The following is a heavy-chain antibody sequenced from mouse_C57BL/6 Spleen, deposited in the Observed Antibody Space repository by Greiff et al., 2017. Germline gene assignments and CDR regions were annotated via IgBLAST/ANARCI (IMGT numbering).Heavy chain of an antibody. CDR1: GYTFTSYG. CDR3: ARFGVERAPMDY. D-gene: IGHD3-3*01. J-gene: IGHJ4*01. V-gene: IGHV1-81*01. CDR2: IYPRRGNT. Sequence: VQLQQSGAELARPGASVKLSCKASGYTFTSYGISWVKQRTGQGLEWIGEIYPRRGNTYYNEKFKGKATLTADKSSSTAYMELRSLTSEDSAVYVCARFGVERAPMDYWGQGTSVTVSS.